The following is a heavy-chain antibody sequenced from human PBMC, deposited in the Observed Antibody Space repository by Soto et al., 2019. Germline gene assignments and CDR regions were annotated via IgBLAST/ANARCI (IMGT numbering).Heavy chain of an antibody. CDR2: ISSSSSYI. D-gene: IGHD1-1*01. CDR3: ARDVNWNDEGGAFDI. J-gene: IGHJ3*02. V-gene: IGHV3-21*01. Sequence: ESGGGLVKPGGSLRLSCAASGFTFSSYSMNWVRQAPGKGLEWVSSISSSSSYIYYADSVKGRFTISRDNAKNSLYLQMNSLRAEDTAVYYCARDVNWNDEGGAFDIWGQGTMVTVSS. CDR1: GFTFSSYS.